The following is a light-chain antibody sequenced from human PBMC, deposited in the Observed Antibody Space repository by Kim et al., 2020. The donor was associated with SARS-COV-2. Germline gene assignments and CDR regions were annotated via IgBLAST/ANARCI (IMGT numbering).Light chain of an antibody. CDR3: NSRDSSGNHWV. CDR1: SLRSYY. J-gene: IGLJ3*02. V-gene: IGLV3-19*01. CDR2: GKN. Sequence: SSELTQDPAVSVALGQTVRIKCQGDSLRSYYASWYQQKPGQAPVLVIYGKNNRPSGIPDRFSVSSSGNTASLTITGAQAEDEADYYCNSRDSSGNHWVFGGGTQLTVL.